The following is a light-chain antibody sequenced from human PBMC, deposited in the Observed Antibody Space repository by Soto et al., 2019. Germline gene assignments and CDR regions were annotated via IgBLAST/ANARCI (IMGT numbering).Light chain of an antibody. CDR1: QSVLFTSNNKNY. CDR2: WAS. CDR3: QQQYIIPYA. J-gene: IGKJ1*01. V-gene: IGKV4-1*01. Sequence: DIVLTQSPDSLAVSLGERATINCKSSQSVLFTSNNKNYLAWYQKKPGQPPKLLIHWASARESGVPDRFIGSGSETDFTLTISSLQSEDVATYYCQQQYIIPYAFGQGTRVEIK.